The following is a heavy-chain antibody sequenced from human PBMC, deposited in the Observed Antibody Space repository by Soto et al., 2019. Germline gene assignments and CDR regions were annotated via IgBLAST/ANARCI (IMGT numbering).Heavy chain of an antibody. D-gene: IGHD3-22*01. CDR1: EFIFSNYG. CDR2: IYYDGSNK. Sequence: QVHLVESGGGVVQPGRSLRLSCAASEFIFSNYGMHWVRQAPGKGLEWVASIYYDGSNKYYADSVKGRFTISRDNSRNTLYLQMNSLRAEDTAVYYCARDNKDDSSGYYGGFDYWGQGTLVAVSS. CDR3: ARDNKDDSSGYYGGFDY. V-gene: IGHV3-33*01. J-gene: IGHJ4*02.